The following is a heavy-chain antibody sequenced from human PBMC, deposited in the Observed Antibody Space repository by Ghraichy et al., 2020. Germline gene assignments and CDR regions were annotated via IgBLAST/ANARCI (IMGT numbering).Heavy chain of an antibody. Sequence: SETLSLTYTVSGGSISSGGYYWSWIRQHPGKGLEWIGYIYYSGSTYYNPSLKSRVTISVDTSKNQFSLKLSSVTAADTAVYYCARCYGSGSYYFDYWGQGTLVTVSS. D-gene: IGHD3-10*01. V-gene: IGHV4-31*03. CDR3: ARCYGSGSYYFDY. J-gene: IGHJ4*02. CDR2: IYYSGST. CDR1: GGSISSGGYY.